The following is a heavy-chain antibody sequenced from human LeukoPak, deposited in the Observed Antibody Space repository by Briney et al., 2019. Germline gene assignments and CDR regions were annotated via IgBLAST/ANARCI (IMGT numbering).Heavy chain of an antibody. J-gene: IGHJ4*02. CDR3: ARGLYFDY. CDR1: GGSISSGDYY. V-gene: IGHV4-30-2*01. Sequence: SQTLSLTCAVSGGSISSGDYYWSWIRQPPGKGLEWIGEINHSGSTNYNPSLKSRVTISVDTSKNQFSLKLSSVTAADTAVYYCARGLYFDYWGQGTLVTVSS. CDR2: INHSGST.